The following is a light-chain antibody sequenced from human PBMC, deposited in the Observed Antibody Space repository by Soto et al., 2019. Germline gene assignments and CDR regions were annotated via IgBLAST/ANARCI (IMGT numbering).Light chain of an antibody. V-gene: IGKV3-20*01. CDR2: GAS. CDR1: QSVSSSY. CDR3: HQYGSSPYT. J-gene: IGKJ2*01. Sequence: EIVLTQSPGTLSLSPGERATLSCRASQSVSSSYLAWYQQKPGQAPRPLIYGASSRATGIPDRFSGSGSGTDFTLTISRLEPEDFAVYYCHQYGSSPYTFGQGPKLEIK.